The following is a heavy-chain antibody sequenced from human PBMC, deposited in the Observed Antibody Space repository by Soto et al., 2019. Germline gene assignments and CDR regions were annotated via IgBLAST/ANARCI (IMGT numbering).Heavy chain of an antibody. CDR3: AKEYDGSGYYPDY. CDR1: GVTFSKYA. V-gene: IGHV3-23*01. Sequence: XXSLRLSCAASGVTFSKYALPWVPQAPGKGLEGVSVISGSGGSTYFEDSVKARFTISRDNSKNTMYLQMSSLRAEDTAVYYCAKEYDGSGYYPDYWGKGTLVTVSS. CDR2: ISGSGGST. J-gene: IGHJ4*02. D-gene: IGHD3-22*01.